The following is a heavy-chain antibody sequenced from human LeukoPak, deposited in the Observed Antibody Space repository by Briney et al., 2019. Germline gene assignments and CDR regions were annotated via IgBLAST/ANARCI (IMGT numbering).Heavy chain of an antibody. J-gene: IGHJ4*02. CDR3: AKVRVGAFDY. D-gene: IGHD1-26*01. CDR2: IYGDGSFT. Sequence: GGSLRLSCAASGFTFSSYAMSWVRQAPGKGLVWVALIYGDGSFTRYADSVKGRFTISRGNAKNTVYLQMNSLRVEDTAVYYCAKVRVGAFDYWGQGTLVTVSS. V-gene: IGHV3-74*01. CDR1: GFTFSSYA.